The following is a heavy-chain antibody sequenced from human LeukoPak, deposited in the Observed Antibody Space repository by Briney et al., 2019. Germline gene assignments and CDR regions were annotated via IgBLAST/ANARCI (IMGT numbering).Heavy chain of an antibody. V-gene: IGHV4-4*02. J-gene: IGHJ2*01. D-gene: IGHD2-21*01. CDR3: ARDHMVRSLYFDL. Sequence: SETLSLTCAVSGGSISSSHWWTWVRQPPGKGLEWIGEIYHSGSTDYNPSLKSRVTISVDKSKNQFSLKLAFVTAADTAVYFCARDHMVRSLYFDLWGRGTLVTVSS. CDR1: GGSISSSHW. CDR2: IYHSGST.